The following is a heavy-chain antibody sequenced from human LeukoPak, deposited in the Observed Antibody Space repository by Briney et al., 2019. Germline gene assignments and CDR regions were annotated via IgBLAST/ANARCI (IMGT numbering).Heavy chain of an antibody. V-gene: IGHV3-23*01. CDR1: GFTFISYA. D-gene: IGHD3-10*01. Sequence: GGSLRLSCAAYGFTFISYAMSWVRRAPGKGLEWFSSINNSGGSTYYAASVKGRFTISRDNSKNTLYLQMNSLRAEDTAVYYCAKLSRAPGHEQGNYWGQGTLVTVSS. J-gene: IGHJ4*02. CDR3: AKLSRAPGHEQGNY. CDR2: INNSGGST.